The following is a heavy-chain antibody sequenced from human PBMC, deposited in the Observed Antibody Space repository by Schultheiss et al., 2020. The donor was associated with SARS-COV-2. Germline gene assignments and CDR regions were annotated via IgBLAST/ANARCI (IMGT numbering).Heavy chain of an antibody. Sequence: GESLKISCAASGFTFSSYWMHWVRQAPGKGLVWVSRINSDGSSTSYADSVKGRFTISRDNAKNTLYLQMNSLRAEDTAVYYCASTGPDDYSNYGFYYGMDVWGQGTTVTV. CDR3: ASTGPDDYSNYGFYYGMDV. J-gene: IGHJ6*02. CDR1: GFTFSSYW. D-gene: IGHD4-11*01. V-gene: IGHV3-74*01. CDR2: INSDGSST.